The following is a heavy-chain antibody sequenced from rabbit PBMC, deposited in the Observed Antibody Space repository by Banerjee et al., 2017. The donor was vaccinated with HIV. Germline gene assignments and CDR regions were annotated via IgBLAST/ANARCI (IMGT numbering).Heavy chain of an antibody. J-gene: IGHJ4*01. CDR1: GFSFSASHY. CDR3: ARAGYASSGDDIPSNL. V-gene: IGHV1S40*01. D-gene: IGHD1-1*01. CDR2: ITAGSTGFA. Sequence: QSLEESGGDLVKPGASLTLTCTASGFSFSASHYICWVRQAPGKGLEWIACITAGSTGFAYCASWAKCRFTISKTSSTTVTLQMTSLTASDPATYFCARAGYASSGDDIPSNLWGPGTLVTVS.